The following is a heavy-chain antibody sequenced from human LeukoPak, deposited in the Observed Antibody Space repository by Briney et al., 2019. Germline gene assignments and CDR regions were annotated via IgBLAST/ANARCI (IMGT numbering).Heavy chain of an antibody. Sequence: SVKVSCKASGGTFSSYAISWVRQAPGQGLEWMGGIIPIFGTANYAQKSQGRVTITADESTSTAYMELSSLRSEDTAVYYCAREFQRYMDVWGQGTTVTVSS. CDR2: IIPIFGTA. D-gene: IGHD6-25*01. V-gene: IGHV1-69*13. J-gene: IGHJ6*02. CDR1: GGTFSSYA. CDR3: AREFQRYMDV.